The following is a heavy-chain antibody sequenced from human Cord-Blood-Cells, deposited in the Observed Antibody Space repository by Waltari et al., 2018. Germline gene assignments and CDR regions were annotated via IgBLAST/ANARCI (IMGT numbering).Heavy chain of an antibody. J-gene: IGHJ4*02. CDR3: ARADVDTAIDY. Sequence: VQLVQSGAAVKKPGASVKVSCQASGYTFTRYAINWGRQATGQGLVWMGWMNPNSGNPGYAQKFQGRVTMTRNTPISTAYMELSSRRSEDTAVYYCARADVDTAIDYWGQGTLVTVSS. CDR2: MNPNSGNP. V-gene: IGHV1-8*01. D-gene: IGHD5-18*01. CDR1: GYTFTRYA.